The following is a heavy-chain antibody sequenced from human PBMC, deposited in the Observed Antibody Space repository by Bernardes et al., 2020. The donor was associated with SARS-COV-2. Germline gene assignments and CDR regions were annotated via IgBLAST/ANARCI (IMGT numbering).Heavy chain of an antibody. V-gene: IGHV3-23*01. CDR3: AKAIPRVVVLPSAIGAGVY. D-gene: IGHD2-2*02. Sequence: GGSLRLSCAASGFTFSSCAMNWVRQAPGKGLQWVSAITDSGSRTFYSDSVKGRFTISRDNSKNTLYLQMNSLRAEDTAVYYCAKAIPRVVVLPSAIGAGVYWRQGTLVTVSS. CDR1: GFTFSSCA. CDR2: ITDSGSRT. J-gene: IGHJ4*02.